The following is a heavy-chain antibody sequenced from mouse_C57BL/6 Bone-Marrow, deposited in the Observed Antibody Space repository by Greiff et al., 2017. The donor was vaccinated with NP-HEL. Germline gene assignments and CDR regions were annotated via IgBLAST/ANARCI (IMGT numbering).Heavy chain of an antibody. D-gene: IGHD2-3*01. V-gene: IGHV5-4*01. Sequence: DVKLVESGGGLVKPGGSLKLSCAASGFTFSSYAMSWVRQTPEKRLEWVATISDGGSYTYYPDNVKGRFTISRDNAKNNLYLQMSHLKSEDTAMYYCARDLIYDGFAYWGQGTLVTVSA. J-gene: IGHJ3*01. CDR3: ARDLIYDGFAY. CDR2: ISDGGSYT. CDR1: GFTFSSYA.